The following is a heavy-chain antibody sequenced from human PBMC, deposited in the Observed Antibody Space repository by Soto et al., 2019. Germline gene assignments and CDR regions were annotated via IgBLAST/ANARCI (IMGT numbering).Heavy chain of an antibody. CDR3: AKDRREWLRLFDY. D-gene: IGHD5-12*01. CDR2: ISGSGGST. Sequence: GGSLRLSCAASGFTFSSYAMSWVRQAPGKGLEWVSAISGSGGSTYYADSVKGRFTISRDNSKDTLYLQMNSLRAEDTAVYYCAKDRREWLRLFDYWGQGTLVTVSS. V-gene: IGHV3-23*01. J-gene: IGHJ4*02. CDR1: GFTFSSYA.